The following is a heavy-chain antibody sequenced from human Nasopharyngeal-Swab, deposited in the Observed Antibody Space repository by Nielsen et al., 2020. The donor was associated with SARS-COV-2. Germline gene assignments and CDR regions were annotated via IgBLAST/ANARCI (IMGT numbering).Heavy chain of an antibody. CDR1: GYSFTSYW. CDR3: ARRAYDILTGYLLDAFDI. D-gene: IGHD3-9*01. CDR2: IYPGDSDT. V-gene: IGHV5-51*01. Sequence: GGSLRLSCKGYGYSFTSYWIGWVRQMPGKGLEWMGIIYPGDSDTRYSPSFQGQVTISADKSISTAYLQWSSLKASDTAMYYCARRAYDILTGYLLDAFDIWGQGTMVTVSS. J-gene: IGHJ3*02.